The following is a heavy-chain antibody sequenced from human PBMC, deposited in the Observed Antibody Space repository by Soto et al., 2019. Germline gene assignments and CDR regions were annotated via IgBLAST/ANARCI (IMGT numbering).Heavy chain of an antibody. Sequence: GGSLRLSCAASGFTFSSYGMHWVRQAPGKGLEWVAVIWYDGSNKYYADSVKGRFTISRDNSKNTLYLQMNSLRAEDTAVYYCATTYYDFWSGYFYWGQGTLVTVSS. CDR1: GFTFSSYG. J-gene: IGHJ4*02. V-gene: IGHV3-33*01. CDR3: ATTYYDFWSGYFY. D-gene: IGHD3-3*01. CDR2: IWYDGSNK.